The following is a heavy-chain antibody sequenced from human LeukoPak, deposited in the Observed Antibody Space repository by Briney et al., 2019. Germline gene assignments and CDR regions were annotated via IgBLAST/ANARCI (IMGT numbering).Heavy chain of an antibody. CDR1: GYSFTSYW. V-gene: IGHV5-51*01. CDR3: ARTGEYYYDSSGYYLMDY. J-gene: IGHJ4*02. CDR2: IYPGDSDT. D-gene: IGHD3-22*01. Sequence: GESLKISCKGSGYSFTSYWIGWVRQMPGKGLEWMGIIYPGDSDTRYSPSFQGQVTISDDKSISTAYLQWSSLKASDTAMYYCARTGEYYYDSSGYYLMDYWGQGTLVTVSS.